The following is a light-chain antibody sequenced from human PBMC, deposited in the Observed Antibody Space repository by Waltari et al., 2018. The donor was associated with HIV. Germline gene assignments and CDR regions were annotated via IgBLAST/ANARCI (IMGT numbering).Light chain of an antibody. CDR1: QSVFYSSDTKHN. Sequence: IAMMQSPDSLAVSLGERAIIKCKSGQSVFYSSDTKHNVAWYQQKPGRPPKLLIYWASTRESGVPDRFSGSGAGTDFTLTINNLQAEDVAVYYCQQYYSFPVTFGGGTRVELK. J-gene: IGKJ4*01. V-gene: IGKV4-1*01. CDR2: WAS. CDR3: QQYYSFPVT.